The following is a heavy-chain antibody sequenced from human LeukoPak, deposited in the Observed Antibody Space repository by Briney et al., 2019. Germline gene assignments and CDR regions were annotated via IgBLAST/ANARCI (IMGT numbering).Heavy chain of an antibody. J-gene: IGHJ4*02. V-gene: IGHV4-39*01. Sequence: SQTLSLTCTVSGGSISSSSYYWGWIRQPPGKGLEWIGSIYYSGSTYYNPSLKSRVTISVDTSKNQFSLKLSSVTAADTAVYYCARLVGATIFAFDYWGQGTLVTVSS. CDR1: GGSISSSSYY. CDR3: ARLVGATIFAFDY. D-gene: IGHD1-26*01. CDR2: IYYSGST.